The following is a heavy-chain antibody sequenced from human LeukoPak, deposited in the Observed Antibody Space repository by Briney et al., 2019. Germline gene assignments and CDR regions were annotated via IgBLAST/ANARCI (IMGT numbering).Heavy chain of an antibody. CDR3: AHSQGYYDILTGYYSFADWFDP. CDR2: IYWNDDK. CDR1: GFSLSTSGVG. V-gene: IGHV2-5*01. J-gene: IGHJ5*02. Sequence: SGPTLVKPTQTLTLTCTFSGFSLSTSGVGVGWIRQPPGRALEWLALIYWNDDKRYSPSLKSRLTITKDTSKNQVVLTMTNMDPVDTATYYCAHSQGYYDILTGYYSFADWFDPWGQGTLVTVSS. D-gene: IGHD3-9*01.